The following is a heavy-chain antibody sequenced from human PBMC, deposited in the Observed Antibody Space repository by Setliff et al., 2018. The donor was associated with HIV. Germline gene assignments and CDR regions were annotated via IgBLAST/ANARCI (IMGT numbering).Heavy chain of an antibody. Sequence: PSETLSLTCTVSGGSISSGDYYWSWIRQRPGKGLEWIGYIYYSGSTSYNPSLKSRVTISTDTSKNQFSLKLTSVTAADTAVYYCAREWLQHTGDDAFDVWGQGTMVTVSS. D-gene: IGHD5-12*01. CDR1: GGSISSGDYY. V-gene: IGHV4-30-4*02. J-gene: IGHJ3*01. CDR2: IYYSGST. CDR3: AREWLQHTGDDAFDV.